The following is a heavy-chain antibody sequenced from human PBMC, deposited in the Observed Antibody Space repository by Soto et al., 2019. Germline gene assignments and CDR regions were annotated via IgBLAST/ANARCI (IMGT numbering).Heavy chain of an antibody. Sequence: QVQLVQSGAEVKKPGASVKVSCKASGYTFTSYDISWVRQAPGQGLEWMGWISAYNGNTNYAQKLRVRVTTTADTSASTAYMEMRSLRSDDTAVYCCARGEYCSCGSCQYVWFDPWGQGTLVTVSS. D-gene: IGHD2-15*01. J-gene: IGHJ5*02. CDR2: ISAYNGNT. V-gene: IGHV1-18*01. CDR3: ARGEYCSCGSCQYVWFDP. CDR1: GYTFTSYD.